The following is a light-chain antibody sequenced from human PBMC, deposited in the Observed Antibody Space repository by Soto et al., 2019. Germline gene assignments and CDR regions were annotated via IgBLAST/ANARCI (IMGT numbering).Light chain of an antibody. V-gene: IGLV4-60*02. CDR2: LEGSGSY. CDR3: ETWDSNTHTV. CDR1: SGHSSYI. Sequence: QLVLTQSSSASASLGSSVKLTCTLSSGHSSYIIAWHQQQPGKAPRYLMKLEGSGSYNKGSGVPDRFSCSSSGADRYLTISNLQFEEEADYYCETWDSNTHTVFGGGTKLTVL. J-gene: IGLJ3*02.